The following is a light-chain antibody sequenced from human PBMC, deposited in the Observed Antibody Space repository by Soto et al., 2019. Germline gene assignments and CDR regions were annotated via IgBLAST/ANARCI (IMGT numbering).Light chain of an antibody. CDR3: QQYNSYSEA. J-gene: IGKJ1*01. V-gene: IGKV3-15*01. CDR1: QSVSSN. CDR2: GAS. Sequence: EIVMTQSPATLSVSPGERATLSCRASQSVSSNLAWYQQKPGQAPRLLIYGASIRATGIPARFSGSGSWTEFTLTISSLQSEDFAVYYCQQYNSYSEAFGQGTKVDI.